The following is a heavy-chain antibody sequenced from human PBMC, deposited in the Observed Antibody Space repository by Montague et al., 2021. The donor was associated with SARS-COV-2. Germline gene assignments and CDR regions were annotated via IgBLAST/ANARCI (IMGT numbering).Heavy chain of an antibody. D-gene: IGHD3-22*01. CDR1: GSSLRGYF. J-gene: IGHJ4*02. Sequence: SETLSLTCSVSGSSLRGYFWSWVRQPPGQRLEWIGYILYNGTATYSPALKSRVTMSVDTSENQFSLKLSSVTAADTAVYYCARDGFYYDRSGPSNFDYWGQGTLVTVSS. CDR2: ILYNGTA. CDR3: ARDGFYYDRSGPSNFDY. V-gene: IGHV4-59*12.